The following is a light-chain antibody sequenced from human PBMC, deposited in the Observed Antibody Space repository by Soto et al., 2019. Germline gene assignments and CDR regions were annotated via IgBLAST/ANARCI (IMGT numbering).Light chain of an antibody. Sequence: EIVLTQSPATLSLSPGERATLSCRASQSVSSYLAWYQQKPGQAPRLLIYDASNRATGIPARFSGSGSGTDFTLTISSLAPPAFALYYCQQRSNWPRTFGQRTKVDI. CDR3: QQRSNWPRT. V-gene: IGKV3-11*01. CDR2: DAS. CDR1: QSVSSY. J-gene: IGKJ1*01.